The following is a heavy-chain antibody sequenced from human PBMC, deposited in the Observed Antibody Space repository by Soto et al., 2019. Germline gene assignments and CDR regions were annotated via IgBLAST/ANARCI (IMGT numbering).Heavy chain of an antibody. CDR2: ISAYNGNT. J-gene: IGHJ4*02. D-gene: IGHD5-12*01. V-gene: IGHV1-18*01. Sequence: ASVKVSCKASGYTFTSYGISWVRQAPGQGLEWMGWISAYNGNTNYAQKLQGRVTITTDKSTSTAYMELSSLRSEDTAVYYCARSGYSGYETPFDYWGQGTLVTVSS. CDR1: GYTFTSYG. CDR3: ARSGYSGYETPFDY.